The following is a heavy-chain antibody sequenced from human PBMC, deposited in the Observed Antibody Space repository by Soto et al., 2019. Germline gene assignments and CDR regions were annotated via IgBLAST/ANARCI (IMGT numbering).Heavy chain of an antibody. CDR1: GGSISSGVYY. D-gene: IGHD3-16*02. Sequence: QVQLQESGPGLVKPSQTLSLTCTVSGGSISSGVYYWNWIRQYPGKGLEWIGYIYYSGSTYYNPSLKSRVTISVDTSKNQFSLKLSSVTAEDTAVYYCARGGSYHELVSDHWGQGTLVTVSS. CDR2: IYYSGST. CDR3: ARGGSYHELVSDH. J-gene: IGHJ4*02. V-gene: IGHV4-31*03.